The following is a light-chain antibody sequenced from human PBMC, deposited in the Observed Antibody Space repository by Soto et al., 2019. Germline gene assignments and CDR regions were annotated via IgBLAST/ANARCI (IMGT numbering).Light chain of an antibody. CDR1: QSISIW. CDR3: QKLNSFPFT. V-gene: IGKV1-5*03. CDR2: KAS. Sequence: DIQMTHSPSTLSASVLDIVTITFRASQSISIWLALYQQKPGKAPKLLIYKASTLKSGVPSRFSGSGSGTEFTLTISSLQPEDFAPYYCQKLNSFPFTFGQGTRLEIK. J-gene: IGKJ5*01.